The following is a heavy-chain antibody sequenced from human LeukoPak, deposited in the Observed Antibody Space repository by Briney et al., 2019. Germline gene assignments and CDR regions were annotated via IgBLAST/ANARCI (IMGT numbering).Heavy chain of an antibody. D-gene: IGHD6-25*01. CDR3: ARGSIAAPGDAFDI. V-gene: IGHV3-30*02. Sequence: GGSLRLSCAASGFTFSSYGMHWVRQAPGKGLELVAFIRSDGSNKYYADSVKGRFTISRDNSKNTLYLQMNSLRAEDTAVYYCARGSIAAPGDAFDIWGQGTMVTVSS. CDR2: IRSDGSNK. J-gene: IGHJ3*02. CDR1: GFTFSSYG.